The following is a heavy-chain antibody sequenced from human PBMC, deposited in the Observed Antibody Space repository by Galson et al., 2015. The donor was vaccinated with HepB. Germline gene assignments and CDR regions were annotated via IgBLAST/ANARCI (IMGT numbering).Heavy chain of an antibody. J-gene: IGHJ4*02. CDR2: INSDGSST. V-gene: IGHV3-74*01. Sequence: SLRLSCAASGFTFSSYWMHWVRQAPGKGLVWVSRINSDGSSTSYADSVKGRFTISRDNAKNTLYLQMNSLRAEDTAVYYCARAEWWVDGLVVITRPFDYWGQGTLVTVSS. CDR3: ARAEWWVDGLVVITRPFDY. CDR1: GFTFSSYW. D-gene: IGHD3-22*01.